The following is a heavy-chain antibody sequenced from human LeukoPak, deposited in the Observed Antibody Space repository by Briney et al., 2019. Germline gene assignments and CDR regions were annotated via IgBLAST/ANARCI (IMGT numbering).Heavy chain of an antibody. CDR3: ARRVPTGTKD. CDR2: ISTSGTTI. J-gene: IGHJ4*02. Sequence: GGSLRLSCAASGFTFSSYEMNWVRQAPGKGLEWVSYISTSGTTIYYADSVKGRFTISRDNAKSSLYLHMNSLRAEDTAFYYCARRVPTGTKDWGQGTLVTVSS. V-gene: IGHV3-48*03. D-gene: IGHD1-1*01. CDR1: GFTFSSYE.